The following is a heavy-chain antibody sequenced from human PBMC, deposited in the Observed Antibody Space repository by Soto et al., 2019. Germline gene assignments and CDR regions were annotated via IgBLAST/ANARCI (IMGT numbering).Heavy chain of an antibody. J-gene: IGHJ4*02. CDR1: GGSISSYY. V-gene: IGHV4-59*01. CDR2: IYYSGST. CDR3: AIRWGGTFDY. D-gene: IGHD3-16*01. Sequence: HVQLQESGPGMVKPSETLSLTCTVSGGSISSYYWSWIRQPPGKGLAWIGYIYYSGSTNYNPSLKSRVTISVDTSKNQFSLKLSSVTAADPAVYYCAIRWGGTFDYWGQGTLVTVSS.